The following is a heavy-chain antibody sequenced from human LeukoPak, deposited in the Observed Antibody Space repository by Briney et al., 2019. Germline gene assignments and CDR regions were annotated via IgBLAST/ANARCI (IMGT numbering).Heavy chain of an antibody. Sequence: GGSLRLSCAASGFTVNDYAMHWVRQAPGKGLEWVSGINWDSGSIGYADSVKGRFTISRDNAKNSLYLQMNSLSIEDTALYYCAKDTSSWYGGEFDSWGQGTLVTVSS. CDR1: GFTVNDYA. V-gene: IGHV3-9*01. CDR3: AKDTSSWYGGEFDS. J-gene: IGHJ4*02. D-gene: IGHD6-13*01. CDR2: INWDSGSI.